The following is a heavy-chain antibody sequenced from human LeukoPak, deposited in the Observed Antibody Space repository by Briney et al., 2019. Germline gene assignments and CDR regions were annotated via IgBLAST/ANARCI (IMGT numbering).Heavy chain of an antibody. J-gene: IGHJ3*02. CDR2: INHSGST. Sequence: SETLSLTCAVYGGSFSGYYWSWIRQPPGKGLEWIGEINHSGSTNCNPSLKSRVTISVDTSKNQFSLKLSSVTAADTAVYYCARLRGWSYYDSSGIRRDAFDIWGQGTMVTVSS. CDR1: GGSFSGYY. D-gene: IGHD3-22*01. CDR3: ARLRGWSYYDSSGIRRDAFDI. V-gene: IGHV4-34*01.